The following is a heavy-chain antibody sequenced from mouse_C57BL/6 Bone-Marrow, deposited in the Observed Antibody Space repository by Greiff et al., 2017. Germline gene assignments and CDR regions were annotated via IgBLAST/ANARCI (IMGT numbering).Heavy chain of an antibody. V-gene: IGHV1-52*01. CDR2: IDPSDSET. CDR1: GYTFTSYW. Sequence: QVQLQQPGAELVRPGSSVKLSCKASGYTFTSYWMHWVKQRPIQGLEWIGNIDPSDSETHYNQKFKDKATLTVDKSSSTAYMQLSSLTSEDSAVYYCAICYGSGTYWYFDVWGTGTTVTVSS. D-gene: IGHD1-1*01. J-gene: IGHJ1*03. CDR3: AICYGSGTYWYFDV.